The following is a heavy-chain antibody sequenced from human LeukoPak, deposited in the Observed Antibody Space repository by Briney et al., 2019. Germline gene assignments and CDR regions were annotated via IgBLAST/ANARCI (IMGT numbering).Heavy chain of an antibody. D-gene: IGHD5-24*01. CDR2: INEDGSEK. Sequence: HSGGSLRLSCTASVFTFRNYWMNWVRQAPGKGLEWVANINEDGSEKNYVDSMKGRFTTSRDNARNSLSLQMNSLRSEDTAVYYCAPYMHQPHTQFFDFWGQGALVTVSA. V-gene: IGHV3-7*02. CDR1: VFTFRNYW. J-gene: IGHJ4*02. CDR3: APYMHQPHTQFFDF.